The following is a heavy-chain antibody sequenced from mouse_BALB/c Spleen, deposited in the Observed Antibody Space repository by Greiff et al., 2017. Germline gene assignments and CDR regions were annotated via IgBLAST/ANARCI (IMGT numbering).Heavy chain of an antibody. CDR2: ISDGGSYT. CDR3: ARKGDYYGSGDAMDY. J-gene: IGHJ4*01. D-gene: IGHD1-1*01. V-gene: IGHV5-4*02. CDR1: GFTFSDYY. Sequence: EVMLVESGGGLVKPGGSLKLSCAASGFTFSDYYMYWVRQTPEKRLEWVATISDGGSYTYYPDSVKGRFTISRDNAKNNLYLQMSSLKSEDTAMYYCARKGDYYGSGDAMDYWGQGTSVTVSS.